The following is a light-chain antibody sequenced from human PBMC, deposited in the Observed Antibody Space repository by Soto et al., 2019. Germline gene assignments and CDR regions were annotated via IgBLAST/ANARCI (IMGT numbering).Light chain of an antibody. J-gene: IGKJ1*01. CDR2: AAS. CDR1: QGISSW. CDR3: QQSYSSPRT. V-gene: IGKV1-12*01. Sequence: DIQMTQSPSSVSASVGDRITITCRASQGISSWLAWYQQKPGKAPKLLIYAASSLQSGVPSRFSGSGYGTDFTLTITSLQSEDFAIYYCQQSYSSPRTFGQGTKVDI.